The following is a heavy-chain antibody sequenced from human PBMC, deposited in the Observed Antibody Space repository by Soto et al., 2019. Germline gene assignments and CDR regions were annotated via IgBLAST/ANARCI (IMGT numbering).Heavy chain of an antibody. V-gene: IGHV4-31*03. Sequence: PSETLSLTCTVSGGSISSGGYYWSWIRQHPGKGLEWIGYIYYSGSTYYNPSLKSRVTISVDTSKNQFSLKLSSVTAADTAVYYCARGGMVRGVQYNWFDPWGQGTLVTVSS. CDR1: GGSISSGGYY. D-gene: IGHD3-10*01. CDR2: IYYSGST. J-gene: IGHJ5*02. CDR3: ARGGMVRGVQYNWFDP.